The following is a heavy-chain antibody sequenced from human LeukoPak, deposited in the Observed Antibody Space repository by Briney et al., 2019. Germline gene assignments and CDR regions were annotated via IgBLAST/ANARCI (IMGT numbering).Heavy chain of an antibody. CDR2: ISSSSSYI. J-gene: IGHJ3*02. V-gene: IGHV3-21*01. D-gene: IGHD3-22*01. CDR1: GFTFSSYS. CDR3: AKDLYYYDSSGYYPGGAFDI. Sequence: GGSLRLSCAASGFTFSSYSMNWVRQAPGKGLEWVSSISSSSSYIYYADSVKGRFTISRDNAKNSLYLQMNSLRAEDTAVYYCAKDLYYYDSSGYYPGGAFDIWGQGTMVTVSS.